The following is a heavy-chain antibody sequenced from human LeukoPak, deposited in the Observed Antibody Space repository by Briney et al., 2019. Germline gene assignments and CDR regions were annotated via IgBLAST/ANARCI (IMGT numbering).Heavy chain of an antibody. D-gene: IGHD5-24*01. V-gene: IGHV3-15*01. J-gene: IGHJ4*02. Sequence: GGSLRLSCAASGFTFSSYAMHWVRQAPGKGLEWVGRIKSKTDGGTTDYAAPVKGRFTISRDDSKNTLYLQMNSLKTEDTAVYYCTTAEMATITSFDYWGQGTLVTVSS. CDR3: TTAEMATITSFDY. CDR2: IKSKTDGGTT. CDR1: GFTFSSYA.